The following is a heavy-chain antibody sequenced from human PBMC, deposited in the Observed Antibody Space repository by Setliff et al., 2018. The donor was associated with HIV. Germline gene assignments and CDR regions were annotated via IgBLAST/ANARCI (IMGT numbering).Heavy chain of an antibody. J-gene: IGHJ4*02. D-gene: IGHD3-9*01. CDR1: GGSISPYY. Sequence: TSETLSLTCTVSGGSISPYYWSWIRQPPGKGLEWIAWISDSGTTNYNPSLKSRVTLSVDTSKNQFSLSLTSVTGADTATYYCAAPRGMSTILVYWGQGTLVTVSS. V-gene: IGHV4-59*01. CDR2: ISDSGTT. CDR3: AAPRGMSTILVY.